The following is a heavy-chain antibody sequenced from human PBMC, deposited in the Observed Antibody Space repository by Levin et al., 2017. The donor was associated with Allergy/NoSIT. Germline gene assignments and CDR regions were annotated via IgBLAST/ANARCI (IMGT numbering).Heavy chain of an antibody. CDR2: ISSSGGGT. J-gene: IGHJ2*01. CDR1: GFTFSTNA. CDR3: ARGPMYDHDSSSYYFKWYFDL. V-gene: IGHV3-23*01. D-gene: IGHD3-22*01. Sequence: PGGSLRLSCVVSGFTFSTNAMSWVRQAPGKGLEWVSTISSSGGGTYYADSVKGRFTISRDNSKITLSLQMNSLTAEDTAIYYCARGPMYDHDSSSYYFKWYFDLWGRGTLVTVSS.